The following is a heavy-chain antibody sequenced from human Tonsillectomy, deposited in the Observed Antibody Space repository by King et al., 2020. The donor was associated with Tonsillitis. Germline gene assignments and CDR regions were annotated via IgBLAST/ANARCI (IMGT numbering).Heavy chain of an antibody. J-gene: IGHJ5*02. D-gene: IGHD1-26*01. V-gene: IGHV4-59*11. CDR2: IYYSGTT. CDR3: ARGAQGDLYNWSDP. CDR1: GVSMSSHY. Sequence: VQLQESGPGLVEPSETLSLTCNVSGVSMSSHYWSWIRQSPGKGLEWLGYIYYSGTTDYNPSLKGRLNILVDTSNSQFSLKLSSVTAADTAVNYCARGAQGDLYNWSDPWGQGTLVTVSS.